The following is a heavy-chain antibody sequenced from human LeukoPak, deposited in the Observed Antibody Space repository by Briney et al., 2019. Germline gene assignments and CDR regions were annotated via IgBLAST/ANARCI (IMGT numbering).Heavy chain of an antibody. Sequence: GGSLRLSCAASGFTFSSYAMSWVRQTPGKGLEWVSGTSGSGGSTYYADSVKGRFTISRDNPKNTLYLQMNSLRAEDTAVYYCAKDTKAAAGTPLFDYWGQGTLVTVSS. D-gene: IGHD6-13*01. J-gene: IGHJ4*02. CDR2: TSGSGGST. CDR1: GFTFSSYA. V-gene: IGHV3-23*01. CDR3: AKDTKAAAGTPLFDY.